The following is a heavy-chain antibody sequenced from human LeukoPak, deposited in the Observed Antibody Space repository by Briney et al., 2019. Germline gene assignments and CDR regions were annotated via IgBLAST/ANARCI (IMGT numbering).Heavy chain of an antibody. CDR2: ISSSGRYI. D-gene: IGHD3-10*01. Sequence: GGYLTRYGAASGFTFNSFNMDRVPPAPGIGLEWVSSISSSGRYIYYTDSVKGRCTVSRDNAKNSLYLQRKSLRAEDTAVYYCVRAGFGELPDYWGQGTLVTASS. V-gene: IGHV3-21*01. J-gene: IGHJ4*02. CDR1: GFTFNSFN. CDR3: VRAGFGELPDY.